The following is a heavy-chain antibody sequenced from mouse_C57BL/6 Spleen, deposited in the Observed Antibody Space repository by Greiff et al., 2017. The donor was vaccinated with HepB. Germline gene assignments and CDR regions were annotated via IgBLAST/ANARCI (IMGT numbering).Heavy chain of an antibody. CDR3: ARAYDYDFDY. D-gene: IGHD2-4*01. CDR1: GYTFTSYW. J-gene: IGHJ2*01. V-gene: IGHV1-7*01. Sequence: QVQLQQSGAELAKPGASVKLSCKASGYTFTSYWMHWVKQRPGQGLEWIGYINPSSGYTKYNQKFKDKATLTADKSSRTAYMQLSSLTYEDSAVYYCARAYDYDFDYWGQGTTLTVSS. CDR2: INPSSGYT.